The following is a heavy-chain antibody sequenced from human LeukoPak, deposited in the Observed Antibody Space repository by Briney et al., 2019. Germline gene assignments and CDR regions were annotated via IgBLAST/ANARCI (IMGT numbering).Heavy chain of an antibody. CDR2: MNPNSGNT. CDR1: GYTFTSYD. CDR3: ARGGWQLVRHDAFDI. V-gene: IGHV1-8*01. J-gene: IGHJ3*02. D-gene: IGHD6-13*01. Sequence: ASVKFSCKASGYTFTSYDINWVRQATGQGLEWMGWMNPNSGNTGYAQKFQGRVTMTRNTSISTAYMELSSLRSEDTAVYYCARGGWQLVRHDAFDIWGQGTMVTVSS.